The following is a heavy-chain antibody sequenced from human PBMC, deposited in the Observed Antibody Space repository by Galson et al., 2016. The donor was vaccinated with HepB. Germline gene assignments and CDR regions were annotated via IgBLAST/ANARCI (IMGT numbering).Heavy chain of an antibody. J-gene: IGHJ4*02. CDR2: ITGSDGST. CDR1: GFTFTNYA. CDR3: AKGSNGWTKFIDF. V-gene: IGHV3-23*01. Sequence: SLRLSCAASGFTFTNYAMSWVRQAPGKGLEWVSGITGSDGSTRYADSVKGRFIISRDNSKNTLYMQMDHLRAEDTAVYYCAKGSNGWTKFIDFWGQGTLVTVSS. D-gene: IGHD6-19*01.